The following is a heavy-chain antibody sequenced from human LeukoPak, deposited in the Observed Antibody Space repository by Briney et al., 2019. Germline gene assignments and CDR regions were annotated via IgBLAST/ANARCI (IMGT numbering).Heavy chain of an antibody. Sequence: PGGSLRLSCAASGFTFSSYWMHWVRQAPGKGLVWVSRINSDGSSTSYADSVKGRFTISRDNSKNTLYLRMNSLRAEDTAVYYCAKDLTSAGENYWGQGTLVTVSS. CDR1: GFTFSSYW. CDR2: INSDGSST. J-gene: IGHJ4*02. D-gene: IGHD1-26*01. CDR3: AKDLTSAGENY. V-gene: IGHV3-74*01.